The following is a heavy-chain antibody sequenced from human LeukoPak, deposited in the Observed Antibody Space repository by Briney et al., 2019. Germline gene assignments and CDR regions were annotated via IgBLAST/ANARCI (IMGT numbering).Heavy chain of an antibody. CDR1: GFTFSSCG. CDR2: IRYAGTPK. J-gene: IGHJ4*02. V-gene: IGHV3-30*02. D-gene: IGHD3-22*01. CDR3: AKIVCEKNRFTTAVAD. Sequence: PGGSLRLSCIASGFTFSSCGMHWVRLTPGRGLEWLAYIRYAGTPKYYAESARGRFSASRDNSKNILYLQMNSLGQENTGLYYGAKIVCEKNRFTTAVADWGQGTPVIVSS.